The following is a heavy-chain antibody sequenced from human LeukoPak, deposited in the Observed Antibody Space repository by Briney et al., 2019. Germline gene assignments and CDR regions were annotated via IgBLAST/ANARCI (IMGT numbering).Heavy chain of an antibody. CDR2: ISSSSSYI. CDR1: GFTFSSYS. J-gene: IGHJ4*02. CDR3: ARGSWNCSGGSCYDY. D-gene: IGHD2-15*01. Sequence: PGGSLRLSCAASGFTFSSYSMNWVRQAPGKGLEWVSSISSSSSYIYYADSVKGRFTISRDNSKNTLYLQMNSLRAEDTAVYYCARGSWNCSGGSCYDYWGQGTLVTVSS. V-gene: IGHV3-21*01.